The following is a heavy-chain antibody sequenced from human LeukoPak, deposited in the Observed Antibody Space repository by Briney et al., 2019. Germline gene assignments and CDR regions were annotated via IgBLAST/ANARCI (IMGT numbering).Heavy chain of an antibody. CDR3: ARTRVDTTTFDYFDY. V-gene: IGHV3-23*01. CDR1: GFTSSSYA. J-gene: IGHJ4*02. D-gene: IGHD4-11*01. CDR2: ISGSGGST. Sequence: GGSLRLSCAASGFTSSSYAMNWVRQAPGKGLEWVSSISGSGGSTYYADSVKGRFTISRDNSKNTLYLRMNSLRAEDTAVYYCARTRVDTTTFDYFDYWGQGTLVTVSS.